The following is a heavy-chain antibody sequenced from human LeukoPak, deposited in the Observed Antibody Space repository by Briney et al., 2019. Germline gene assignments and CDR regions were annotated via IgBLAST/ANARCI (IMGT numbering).Heavy chain of an antibody. J-gene: IGHJ4*02. Sequence: GGTLRLSCAASGFTFSSYGMSWVRQAPGKGLEWVSAISGSGGSTYYADSVKGRFTISRDNSKNTLYLQMNSLRAEDTAVYYCARDLNWETYWGQGTLVSVSS. CDR1: GFTFSSYG. D-gene: IGHD7-27*01. CDR2: ISGSGGST. V-gene: IGHV3-23*01. CDR3: ARDLNWETY.